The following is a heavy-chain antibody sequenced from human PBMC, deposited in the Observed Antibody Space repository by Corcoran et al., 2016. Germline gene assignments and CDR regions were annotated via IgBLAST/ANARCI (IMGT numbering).Heavy chain of an antibody. CDR2: INAGNGNT. V-gene: IGHV1-3*01. D-gene: IGHD5-12*01. Sequence: QVQLVQSGAEVKKPGASVKVSCKASGYTFTSYAMHWVRQAPGQRLEWMGWINAGNGNTKYSQKFQGRVTITRDTSASTAYMELSSLRSEDTAVYYCARVSGYDPPGGMDVWGQGTTVTVSS. CDR1: GYTFTSYA. CDR3: ARVSGYDPPGGMDV. J-gene: IGHJ6*02.